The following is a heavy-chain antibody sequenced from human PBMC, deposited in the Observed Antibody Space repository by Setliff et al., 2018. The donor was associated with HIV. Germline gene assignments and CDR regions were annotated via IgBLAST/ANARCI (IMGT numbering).Heavy chain of an antibody. Sequence: SETLSLTCTVSGDTDFYWSWIRQSPGKGLEWIGYIYTGGSTNYNPSLEGRVTISVDTSKNQFSLKLSSVTAADTAVYYCARTPEDYDQYFFDRWGQGTLVTVS. D-gene: IGHD3-22*01. J-gene: IGHJ4*02. CDR1: GDTDFY. CDR3: ARTPEDYDQYFFDR. CDR2: IYTGGST. V-gene: IGHV4-4*09.